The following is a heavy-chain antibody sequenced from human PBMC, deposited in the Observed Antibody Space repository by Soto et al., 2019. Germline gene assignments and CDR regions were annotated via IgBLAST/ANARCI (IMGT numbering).Heavy chain of an antibody. V-gene: IGHV3-74*01. D-gene: IGHD6-19*01. CDR1: RFTFSSYW. J-gene: IGHJ4*02. Sequence: EGQLEESGGGLVQPGESLRICCAASRFTFSSYWMHWVRQAPGKGLLWVSRVRGDGSITNYADSVKGRFTISRDNAKNTLYLQMNSLRAEDTAVYYCAREMASGYWGQGTLVTVSS. CDR2: VRGDGSIT. CDR3: AREMASGY.